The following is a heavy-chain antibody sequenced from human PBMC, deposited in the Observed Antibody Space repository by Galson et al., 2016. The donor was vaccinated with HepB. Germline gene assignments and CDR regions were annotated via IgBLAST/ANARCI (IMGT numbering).Heavy chain of an antibody. D-gene: IGHD2-15*01. V-gene: IGHV3-23*01. CDR2: ISNSGGSA. CDR1: GFTFNSYA. J-gene: IGHJ5*02. CDR3: AKGGSGGWPFDP. Sequence: SLRLSCAASGFTFNSYAMSWVRQAPGKGLGWVSAISNSGGSAYYAGSVKGRFTISRDNSNNTLYLQMNSLRAEDTAVYYCAKGGSGGWPFDPWGQGTLVTVSS.